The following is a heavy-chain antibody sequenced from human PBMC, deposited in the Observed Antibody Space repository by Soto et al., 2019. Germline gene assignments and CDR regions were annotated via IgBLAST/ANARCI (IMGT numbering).Heavy chain of an antibody. J-gene: IGHJ5*02. D-gene: IGHD6-19*01. V-gene: IGHV1-69*06. Sequence: ASVKVSCKASGGTFSSYAISWLRQAPGQGLEWMGGIIPIFGTANYAQKFQGRVTITADKSTSTAYMELSSLRSEDTAVYYCARVAVAGTGWFDPWGQGTLVTVSS. CDR1: GGTFSSYA. CDR3: ARVAVAGTGWFDP. CDR2: IIPIFGTA.